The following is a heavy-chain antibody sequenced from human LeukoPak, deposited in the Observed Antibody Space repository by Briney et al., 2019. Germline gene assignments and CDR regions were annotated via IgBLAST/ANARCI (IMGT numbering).Heavy chain of an antibody. CDR2: IIPIFGTA. D-gene: IGHD5-24*01. J-gene: IGHJ4*02. V-gene: IGHV1-69*05. CDR3: ARDDSYRWVFDY. Sequence: SVKVSCKASGGTFSSYAISWVRQPPGQGLEWMGRIIPIFGTANYAQKFQGRVTITRDTSISTAYMELSRLRSDDTAVYYCARDDSYRWVFDYWGQGTLVTVSS. CDR1: GGTFSSYA.